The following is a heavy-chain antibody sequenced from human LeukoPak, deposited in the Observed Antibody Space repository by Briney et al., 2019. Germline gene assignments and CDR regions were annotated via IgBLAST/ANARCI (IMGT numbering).Heavy chain of an antibody. Sequence: GGSLRLSCAASGFTFSSCTMNWVRQAPGKGLEWVSYIRSSSHDIYYADSVKGRFTISRDNAKNSLYLQMNSLRAEDTAVYYCARDSSSTQQLWFVYWGQGTLVTVSS. D-gene: IGHD5-18*01. CDR2: IRSSSHDI. CDR1: GFTFSSCT. J-gene: IGHJ4*02. V-gene: IGHV3-21*01. CDR3: ARDSSSTQQLWFVY.